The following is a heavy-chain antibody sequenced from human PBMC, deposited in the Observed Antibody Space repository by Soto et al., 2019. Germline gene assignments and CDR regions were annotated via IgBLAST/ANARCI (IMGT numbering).Heavy chain of an antibody. CDR2: ISGSGGST. CDR1: GFTFSSYA. CDR3: AKVHSNYFPFDYYYGMDV. V-gene: IGHV3-23*01. Sequence: PGGSLRLSCAASGFTFSSYAMSWVRQATGKGLEWVSAISGSGGSTYYADSVKGRFTISRDNSKNTLYLQMNSLRAEDTAVYYCAKVHSNYFPFDYYYGMDVWGQGTTVTVSS. D-gene: IGHD4-4*01. J-gene: IGHJ6*02.